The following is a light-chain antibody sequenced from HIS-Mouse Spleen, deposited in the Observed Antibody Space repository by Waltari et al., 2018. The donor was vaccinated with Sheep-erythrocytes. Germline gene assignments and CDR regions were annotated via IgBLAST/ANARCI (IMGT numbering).Light chain of an antibody. J-gene: IGLJ2*01. Sequence: TQSPLSLPVTPGAPASISCTGTSSDVGGYNYVSWYQQHPGKAPKLMIYDVSKRPSGVPDRFSGSKSGNTASLTISGLQAEDEADYYCCSYAGSYTLVFGGGTKLTVL. V-gene: IGLV2-11*01. CDR1: SSDVGGYNY. CDR2: DVS. CDR3: CSYAGSYTLV.